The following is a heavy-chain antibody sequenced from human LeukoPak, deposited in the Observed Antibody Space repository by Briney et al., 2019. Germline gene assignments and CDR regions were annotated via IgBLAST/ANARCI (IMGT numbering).Heavy chain of an antibody. CDR2: IYSGGST. CDR3: ARGRNWGGYYYMDV. CDR1: GFTVSSNY. V-gene: IGHV3-53*01. D-gene: IGHD7-27*01. J-gene: IGHJ6*03. Sequence: PGGSLRLSCAASGFTVSSNYMSWVRQAPGKGLEWVSVIYSGGSTYYADSVKGRFTISRDNSKNTLYLQMNSLRAEDTAVYYCARGRNWGGYYYMDVWGKGTTVTVSS.